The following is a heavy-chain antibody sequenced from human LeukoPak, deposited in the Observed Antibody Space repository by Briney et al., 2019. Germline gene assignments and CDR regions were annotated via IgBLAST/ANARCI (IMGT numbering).Heavy chain of an antibody. CDR3: ARFFTDYGYSYYFDY. CDR2: ISSSGSTI. J-gene: IGHJ4*02. Sequence: GGSLRLSCAASGFTFSSYEMNWVRQAPGKGLEWVSYISSSGSTIYYADSVKGRFTISRDNAKNSLYLQMNSLRAEDTAVYYCARFFTDYGYSYYFDYWGQGTLVTVSS. V-gene: IGHV3-48*03. D-gene: IGHD5-18*01. CDR1: GFTFSSYE.